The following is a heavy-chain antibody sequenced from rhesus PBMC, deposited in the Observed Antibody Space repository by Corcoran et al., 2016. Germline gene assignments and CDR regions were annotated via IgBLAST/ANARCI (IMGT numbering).Heavy chain of an antibody. J-gene: IGHJ2*01. Sequence: QVQLQESGPGLVKASDTVCLPGAVSGGSVASNTWWTWIRHPTVKGLEWIGSFRGISGRIYDNHSLRSRVTISTDTSKNQFSLKLSSVTAADTAVYYCAVQDYYIDLWGPGTPVTISS. CDR1: GGSVASNTW. D-gene: IGHD4-11*01. V-gene: IGHV4-65*01. CDR3: AVQDYYIDL. CDR2: FRGISGRI.